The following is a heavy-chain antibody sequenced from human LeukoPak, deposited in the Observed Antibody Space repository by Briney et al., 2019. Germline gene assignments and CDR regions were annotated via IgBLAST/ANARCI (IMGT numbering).Heavy chain of an antibody. D-gene: IGHD2-2*01. Sequence: ASVKVSCKASGYTFTSYGISWVRQAPGQGLEWMGWISAYNGNTNYAQKLQGRVAMTTDTSTSTAYMELRSLRSDDTAVYYCARDIVVVPAATYRAPDAFDIWGQGTMVTVSS. CDR2: ISAYNGNT. CDR1: GYTFTSYG. J-gene: IGHJ3*02. CDR3: ARDIVVVPAATYRAPDAFDI. V-gene: IGHV1-18*01.